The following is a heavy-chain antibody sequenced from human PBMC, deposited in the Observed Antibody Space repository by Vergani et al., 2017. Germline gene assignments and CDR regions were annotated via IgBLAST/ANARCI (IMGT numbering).Heavy chain of an antibody. D-gene: IGHD3-16*01. Sequence: DVHLAESGGGFFQPGGSLRLSCSASGFSFNSYWMHWVRQVPGKGLLWVSRIKSDGSITAYADSVKGRFTISRDNAQNTLYLQMNSLRAEDTAVYYCANLPLVPHYYYYMDVWGKGTTVTVSS. J-gene: IGHJ6*03. V-gene: IGHV3-74*03. CDR3: ANLPLVPHYYYYMDV. CDR1: GFSFNSYW. CDR2: IKSDGSIT.